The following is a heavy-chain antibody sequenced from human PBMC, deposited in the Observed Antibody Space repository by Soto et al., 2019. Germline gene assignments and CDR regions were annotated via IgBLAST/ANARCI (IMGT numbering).Heavy chain of an antibody. CDR2: INPSGGST. Sequence: GASVKVSCKASGYTFTSYYMHWVRQAPGQGLEWMGIINPSGGSTSYAQKFQGRVTITRDTSASTAYMELSSLRSEDTAVYYCAREGPYSSGWYPRYNWFDPWGQGTLVTVSS. V-gene: IGHV1-46*01. CDR3: AREGPYSSGWYPRYNWFDP. J-gene: IGHJ5*02. CDR1: GYTFTSYY. D-gene: IGHD6-19*01.